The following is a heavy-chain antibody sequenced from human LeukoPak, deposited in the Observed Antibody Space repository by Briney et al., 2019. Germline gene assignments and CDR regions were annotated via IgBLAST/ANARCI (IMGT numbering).Heavy chain of an antibody. J-gene: IGHJ6*02. CDR3: ARVWSMDDV. V-gene: IGHV4-34*01. Sequence: SETLSLTCAVYGGSFSGYYWSWIRQPPGKGLEWIGEINHSGSTNYNPSLKSRVTISVDTSKNQFSLKLSSVTAADTAVYYCARVWSMDDVWGQGTTVTVSS. CDR1: GGSFSGYY. CDR2: INHSGST. D-gene: IGHD2-8*01.